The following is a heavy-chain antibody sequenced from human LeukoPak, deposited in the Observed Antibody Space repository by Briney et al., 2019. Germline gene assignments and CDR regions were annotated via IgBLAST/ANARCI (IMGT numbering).Heavy chain of an antibody. CDR1: GGSISSYY. CDR3: ARVGPRNFDWLLSYFDY. CDR2: IYYSGST. J-gene: IGHJ4*02. Sequence: SETLSLTCTVSGGSISSYYWSWIRQPPGKGLEWIGYIYYSGSTNYNPSLKSRVTISVDTSKNQFSPKLSSVTAADTAVYYCARVGPRNFDWLLSYFDYWGQGTLVTVSS. D-gene: IGHD3-9*01. V-gene: IGHV4-59*01.